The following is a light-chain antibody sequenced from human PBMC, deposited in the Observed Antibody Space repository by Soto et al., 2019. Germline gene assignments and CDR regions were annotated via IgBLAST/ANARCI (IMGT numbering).Light chain of an antibody. J-gene: IGKJ5*01. Sequence: DVVMTQSPLSLPVTLGQPASISCRSNQSLVHSDGIAYFSWFQQRPGRSPRRLIYKVSNRDSGVQDRFSGSGSGTDFALKISRVEAVDVGVYYCMKGTPWPITFGQGTRLEIK. CDR1: QSLVHSDGIAY. V-gene: IGKV2-30*02. CDR3: MKGTPWPIT. CDR2: KVS.